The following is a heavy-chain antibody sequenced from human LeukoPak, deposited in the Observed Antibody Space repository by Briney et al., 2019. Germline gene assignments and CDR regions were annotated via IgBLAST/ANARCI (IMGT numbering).Heavy chain of an antibody. CDR2: IYTSGST. CDR3: ARVSGPFDY. V-gene: IGHV4-61*02. J-gene: IGHJ4*02. CDR1: GGSISSGSYY. Sequence: SETLSLTXTVSGGSISSGSYYWSWIRQPAGKGLEWIGRIYTSGSTNYNPSLKSRVTISVDTSKNQFSLKLSSVTAADTAVYYCARVSGPFDYWGQGTLVTVSS.